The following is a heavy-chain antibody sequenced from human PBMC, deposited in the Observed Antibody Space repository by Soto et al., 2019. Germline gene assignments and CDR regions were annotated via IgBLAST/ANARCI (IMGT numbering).Heavy chain of an antibody. CDR3: ARQPPATAAFDI. D-gene: IGHD5-12*01. V-gene: IGHV4-59*08. Sequence: SETLSLTCTVSGGSISSYYWSWIRQTPGKGLEWIGYIYYTGNTNYNPSLKSRVTMSVDTSNNQLSLNLYSVTAADTAVYYCARQPPATAAFDIWGQGTMVTVSS. CDR1: GGSISSYY. J-gene: IGHJ3*02. CDR2: IYYTGNT.